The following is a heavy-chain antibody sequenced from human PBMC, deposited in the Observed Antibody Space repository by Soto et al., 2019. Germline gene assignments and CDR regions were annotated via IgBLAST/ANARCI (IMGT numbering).Heavy chain of an antibody. Sequence: QVQLVQSGAEVKKPGSSVKVSCKASGGTFSSYAISWVRQAPGQGLEWMGGIIPIFGTANYAQKFQGRVTITADESSTAYMELSSLRSEDTAVYYCAREVGSPRSYFDYWGQGTLVTVSS. D-gene: IGHD1-26*01. J-gene: IGHJ4*02. CDR2: IIPIFGTA. V-gene: IGHV1-69*01. CDR1: GGTFSSYA. CDR3: AREVGSPRSYFDY.